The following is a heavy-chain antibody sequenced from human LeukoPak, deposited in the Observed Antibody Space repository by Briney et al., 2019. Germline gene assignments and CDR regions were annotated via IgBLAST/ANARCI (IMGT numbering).Heavy chain of an antibody. D-gene: IGHD3-22*01. CDR2: ISSSGSTI. CDR3: ARDAPSDAYDSSGYYPAEYFQH. CDR1: GFTFSDYY. V-gene: IGHV3-11*01. J-gene: IGHJ1*01. Sequence: TGGSLRLSCAASGFTFSDYYMSWIRQAPGKGLEWVSYISSSGSTIYYADSVKGRFTISRDNAKNSLYLQMNSLRAEDTAVYYCARDAPSDAYDSSGYYPAEYFQHWGQGTLVTVSS.